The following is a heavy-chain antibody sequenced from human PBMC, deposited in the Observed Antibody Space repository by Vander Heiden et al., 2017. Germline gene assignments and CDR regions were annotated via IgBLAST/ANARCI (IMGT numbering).Heavy chain of an antibody. J-gene: IGHJ3*02. CDR1: GGSISRYY. CDR3: ARSYSSSWSGEDAFDI. V-gene: IGHV4-59*01. D-gene: IGHD6-13*01. CDR2: IYYSGST. Sequence: QVQLQESGPGLVKPSETLSLTCTGSGGSISRYYSSWIPQPAAKGLEWVGYIYYSGSTNYNPSLKSRVTISVDTSKNQFSLKLSSVTAADTAVYYCARSYSSSWSGEDAFDIWGQGTMVTVSS.